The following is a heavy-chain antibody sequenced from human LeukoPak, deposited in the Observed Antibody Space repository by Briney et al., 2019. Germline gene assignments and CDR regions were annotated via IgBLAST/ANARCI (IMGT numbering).Heavy chain of an antibody. CDR3: AREAPTTHFDY. Sequence: GGSLRLSCAASGFTVSRYWMSWVRQAPGKGMEWVANIKQDGSEKKYVDCVKGRFTISRDNAKTSLYLQMNSLRAEDTAVYYCAREAPTTHFDYWGQGTLVTVSS. V-gene: IGHV3-7*01. CDR2: IKQDGSEK. CDR1: GFTVSRYW. J-gene: IGHJ4*02. D-gene: IGHD4-11*01.